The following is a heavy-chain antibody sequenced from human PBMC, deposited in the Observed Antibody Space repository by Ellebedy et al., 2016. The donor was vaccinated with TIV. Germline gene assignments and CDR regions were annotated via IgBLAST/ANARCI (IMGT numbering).Heavy chain of an antibody. CDR2: INPGGGGT. CDR1: GYTFTNYY. Sequence: AASVKVSCKASGYTFTNYYMNWVRQAPGQGLEWMGIINPGGGGTSYAQNFQGRVTMTRDTSTSTGYMELSSLSSEDTALYYCARAPLSGVFYGMDVWGQGTTVTVSS. CDR3: ARAPLSGVFYGMDV. J-gene: IGHJ6*02. D-gene: IGHD3-16*02. V-gene: IGHV1-46*01.